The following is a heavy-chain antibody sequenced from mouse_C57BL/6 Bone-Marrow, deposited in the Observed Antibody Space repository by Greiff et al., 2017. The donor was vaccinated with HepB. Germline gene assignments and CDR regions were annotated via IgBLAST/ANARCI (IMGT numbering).Heavy chain of an antibody. CDR3: ASQLTGSFFDY. J-gene: IGHJ2*01. V-gene: IGHV1-61*01. D-gene: IGHD4-1*01. CDR1: GYTFTSYW. CDR2: IYPSDSET. Sequence: VQLQQPGAELVRPGSSVKLSCKASGYTFTSYWMDWVKQRPGQGLEWIGNIYPSDSETHYNQKFKDKATLTVDKSSSTAYMQLSSLTSEDSAVYYFASQLTGSFFDYWGQGTTLTVSS.